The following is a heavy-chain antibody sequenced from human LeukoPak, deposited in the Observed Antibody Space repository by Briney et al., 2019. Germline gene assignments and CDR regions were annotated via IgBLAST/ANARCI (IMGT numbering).Heavy chain of an antibody. CDR3: ARNLWLEEIDY. J-gene: IGHJ4*02. V-gene: IGHV1-18*01. D-gene: IGHD5-12*01. Sequence: ASVKVSCKASGYTFTSYGISWVRHAPGQGLEWMGWISAYNGNTNYAQKLQGRVTMTTDTSTTTVYMELRSLRSDDTAVYYCARNLWLEEIDYWGQGTLVTVSS. CDR2: ISAYNGNT. CDR1: GYTFTSYG.